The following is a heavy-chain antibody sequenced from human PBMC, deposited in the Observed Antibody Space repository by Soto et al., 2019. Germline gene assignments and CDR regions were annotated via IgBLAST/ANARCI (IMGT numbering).Heavy chain of an antibody. J-gene: IGHJ6*03. CDR2: IYYSGST. Sequence: SETLSLTCTVSGGSISSYYWSWIRQPPGKGLEWIGYIYYSGSTNYNPSLKSRVTISVDTSKNQFSLKLSSVTAADTAVYYCARASPDNLRFLEYYYYYYMDVWGKGTTVTVSS. CDR1: GGSISSYY. CDR3: ARASPDNLRFLEYYYYYYMDV. V-gene: IGHV4-59*01. D-gene: IGHD3-3*01.